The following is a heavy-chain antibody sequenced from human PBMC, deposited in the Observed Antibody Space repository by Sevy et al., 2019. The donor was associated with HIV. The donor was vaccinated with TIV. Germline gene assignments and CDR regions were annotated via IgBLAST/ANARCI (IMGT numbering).Heavy chain of an antibody. D-gene: IGHD2-15*01. CDR1: GFAFSSYA. CDR3: ARDLFSGGNAVYGY. CDR2: INAISSNI. Sequence: GGSLRLSCAASGFAFSSYAMNWVRQAPGKGLEWVSSINAISSNIYYADSVKGRFSISRDNAENSLYLQMNSVRAEDTAVYYCARDLFSGGNAVYGYWGQGTLVTVSS. V-gene: IGHV3-21*01. J-gene: IGHJ4*02.